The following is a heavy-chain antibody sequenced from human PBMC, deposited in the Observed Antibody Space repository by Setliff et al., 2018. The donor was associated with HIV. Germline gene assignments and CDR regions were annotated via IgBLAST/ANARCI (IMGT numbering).Heavy chain of an antibody. D-gene: IGHD6-25*01. Sequence: GASVKVSCKASGGTFSSYGISWVRQAPGQGLEWMGGIIPIFGIANYARKFQGRVTISADESTSTAYMELSSLRSEDTAMYYCARHGRAATDNWYFDLWGRGTRVTVSS. V-gene: IGHV1-69*13. CDR3: ARHGRAATDNWYFDL. CDR2: IIPIFGIA. J-gene: IGHJ2*01. CDR1: GGTFSSYG.